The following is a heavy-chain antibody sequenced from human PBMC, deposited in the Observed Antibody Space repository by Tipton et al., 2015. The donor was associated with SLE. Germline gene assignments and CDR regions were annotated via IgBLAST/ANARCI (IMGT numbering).Heavy chain of an antibody. CDR3: ARFDSSSWSYYFDY. J-gene: IGHJ4*02. D-gene: IGHD6-13*01. CDR1: GGSFSGYY. Sequence: TLSLTCAVYGGSFSGYYWSWIRQPPGKGLEWIGEINHSGSTNYNPSLKSRVTISVDTSKKQFSLKLSSVTAADTAVYYCARFDSSSWSYYFDYWGQGTLVTVSS. V-gene: IGHV4-34*01. CDR2: INHSGST.